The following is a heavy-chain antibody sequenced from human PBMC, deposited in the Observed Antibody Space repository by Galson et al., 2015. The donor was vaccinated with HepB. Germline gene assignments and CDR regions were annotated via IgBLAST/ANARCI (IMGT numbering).Heavy chain of an antibody. CDR1: GFTFTKSG. D-gene: IGHD3-16*01. Sequence: SLRLSCAASGFTFTKSGMHWVRQAPGKGLEWMAVIWSGGTHKYYADSVRGRFSIPRDNTNKTLYLHMNSLRAEDTAVYYCAKDAYKSSYYFDSWGQGILVTVSS. CDR3: AKDAYKSSYYFDS. CDR2: IWSGGTHK. J-gene: IGHJ4*02. V-gene: IGHV3-33*06.